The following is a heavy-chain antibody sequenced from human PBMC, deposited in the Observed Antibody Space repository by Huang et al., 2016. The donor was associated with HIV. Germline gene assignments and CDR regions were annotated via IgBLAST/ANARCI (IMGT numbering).Heavy chain of an antibody. J-gene: IGHJ4*02. V-gene: IGHV1-2*02. CDR3: ARDWSFGSSTSPAD. Sequence: QVQLVQSGAEVKNPGASVRVSCKASGYTFTDSNIHWGRQAPGQGLEWMGWINPKRGGTSYEQRCQGRITLTRDTTISTVHMDLRRIQSDDTAVYFCARDWSFGSSTSPADWGQGTLVTVSS. CDR2: INPKRGGT. D-gene: IGHD6-6*01. CDR1: GYTFTDSN.